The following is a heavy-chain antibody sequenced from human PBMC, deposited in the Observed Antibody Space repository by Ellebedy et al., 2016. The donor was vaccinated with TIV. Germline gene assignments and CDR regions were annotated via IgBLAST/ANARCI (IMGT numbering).Heavy chain of an antibody. D-gene: IGHD4-17*01. V-gene: IGHV3-7*01. CDR3: ATDGSYGDYRSPTHAFEI. J-gene: IGHJ3*02. Sequence: GESLKISCAASGFSFSSYWMSWVRQAPGKGLEWVANMRQDGGDKYYVDSVKGRFTISRDNAKSSLYLQMDSVRAEDTAVYYCATDGSYGDYRSPTHAFEIWGQGTMVTVSS. CDR2: MRQDGGDK. CDR1: GFSFSSYW.